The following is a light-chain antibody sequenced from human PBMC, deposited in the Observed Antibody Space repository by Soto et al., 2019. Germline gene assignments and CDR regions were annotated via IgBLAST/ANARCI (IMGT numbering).Light chain of an antibody. CDR2: DAS. CDR3: QQYENMPLT. J-gene: IGKJ4*01. CDR1: QDIRNS. Sequence: DIQMTQSPSSLSASVGDRVTITCQASQDIRNSLNWYQQKPGEAPNLLIFDASDLETGVPSRFSGSGSGTDLSFYISSLQPEDIAKYYCQQYENMPLTFGGGTKVEI. V-gene: IGKV1-33*01.